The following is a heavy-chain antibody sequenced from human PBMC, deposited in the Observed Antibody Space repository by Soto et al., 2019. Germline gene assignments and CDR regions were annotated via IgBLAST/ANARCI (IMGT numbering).Heavy chain of an antibody. D-gene: IGHD3-3*01. J-gene: IGHJ2*01. CDR3: ARGASEGWYFDL. CDR2: IDQSGST. CDR1: GGSFSAYY. V-gene: IGHV4-34*01. Sequence: QVQLQQWGAGLLKPSETLSLTCAVYGGSFSAYYWSWIRQSPGKGLEWIGEIDQSGSTNYTPSLKSWATISVDTSKKQFSLKLRSVVVADTDVYYCARGASEGWYFDLWGRGTPVTVSS.